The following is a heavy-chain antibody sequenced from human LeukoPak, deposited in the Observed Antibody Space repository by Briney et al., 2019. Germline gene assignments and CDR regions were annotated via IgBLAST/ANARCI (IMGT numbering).Heavy chain of an antibody. V-gene: IGHV1-8*03. CDR1: GYTFTSYD. J-gene: IGHJ5*02. D-gene: IGHD2-21*01. CDR3: ARSVARGQFDP. Sequence: ASVKASCKASGYTFTSYDINWVRQATGQGLEWMGWMSPNSGNTGYAQKFQGRVTITRNTSISTAYMELSSLRSEDTAVYYCARSVARGQFDPWGQGTLVTVSS. CDR2: MSPNSGNT.